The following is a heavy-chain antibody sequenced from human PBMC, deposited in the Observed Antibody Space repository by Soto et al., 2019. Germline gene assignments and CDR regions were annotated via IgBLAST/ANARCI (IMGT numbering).Heavy chain of an antibody. J-gene: IGHJ5*02. D-gene: IGHD4-4*01. CDR3: ARHAQYQGHNWFDP. V-gene: IGHV4-39*01. CDR2: IYYSGST. CDR1: GGSISSSSYY. Sequence: SETLSLTCTVSGGSISSSSYYWGWIRQPPGKGLEWIGSIYYSGSTYYNPSLKSRVTISVDTSKNQFSLKLSSVTAADTAVYYCARHAQYQGHNWFDPWGQGTLVTVSS.